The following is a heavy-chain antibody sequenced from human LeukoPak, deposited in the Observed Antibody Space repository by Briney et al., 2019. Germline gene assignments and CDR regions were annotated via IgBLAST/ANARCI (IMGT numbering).Heavy chain of an antibody. D-gene: IGHD2-15*01. CDR3: ARDQNEADIVAVVAASHAFDI. CDR1: GFTFSSYS. V-gene: IGHV3-48*01. J-gene: IGHJ3*02. CDR2: ISSSSSTI. Sequence: PGGSLRLSCAASGFTFSSYSMNWVRQAPGKGLEWVSYISSSSSTIYYADSVKGRFTISRDNAKNSLYLQMNSLRAEDTAVYYCARDQNEADIVAVVAASHAFDIWGQGTMVTVSS.